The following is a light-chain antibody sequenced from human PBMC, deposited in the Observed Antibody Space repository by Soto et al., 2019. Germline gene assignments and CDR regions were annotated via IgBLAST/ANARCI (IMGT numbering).Light chain of an antibody. CDR3: QHYNTYPWT. V-gene: IGKV3-15*01. Sequence: EIVMTQSPATLSVSPGERATLSCRASRSVSSNLAWYQQKPGQAPRLLMYGASTRATGIPARFSGSGSGTEFTLTISSLQSEDFATYYCQHYNTYPWTFGQGTKVEIK. J-gene: IGKJ1*01. CDR2: GAS. CDR1: RSVSSN.